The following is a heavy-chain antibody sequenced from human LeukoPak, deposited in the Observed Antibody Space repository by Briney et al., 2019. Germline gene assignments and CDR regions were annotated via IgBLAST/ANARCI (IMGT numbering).Heavy chain of an antibody. J-gene: IGHJ4*02. Sequence: ASVKVSCKASGYTFNGYYMHWLRQAPGQGLEWMGWINPNSGGTNYAQKFQGRVTMTRDTSISTAYMELSRLISDDTAVYYCARLDYGDLVGFGSHDDYWGQGTLVTVSS. CDR2: INPNSGGT. V-gene: IGHV1-2*02. CDR1: GYTFNGYY. D-gene: IGHD4-17*01. CDR3: ARLDYGDLVGFGSHDDY.